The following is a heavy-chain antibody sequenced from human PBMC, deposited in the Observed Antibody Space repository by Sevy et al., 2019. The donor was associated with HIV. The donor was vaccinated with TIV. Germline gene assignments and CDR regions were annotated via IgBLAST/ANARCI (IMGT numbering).Heavy chain of an antibody. V-gene: IGHV1-24*01. Sequence: ASVKVSCKVSGYTLTKLSIHWVRQAPGKGLEWMGDFDPQEGETIYSQRFQGRLSMTVDTSTDTAYMELSSLTSEDSAVYYCATVGLRDCSGSSCYQGDWFDPWGQGTLVTVSS. D-gene: IGHD2-15*01. CDR3: ATVGLRDCSGSSCYQGDWFDP. CDR2: FDPQEGET. J-gene: IGHJ5*02. CDR1: GYTLTKLS.